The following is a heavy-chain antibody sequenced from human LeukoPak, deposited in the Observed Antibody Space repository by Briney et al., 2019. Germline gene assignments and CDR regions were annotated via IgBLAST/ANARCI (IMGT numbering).Heavy chain of an antibody. J-gene: IGHJ5*02. Sequence: GGSLRLSCAASGFTFSSYWMHWVRQAPEKGLVWVSRINSDGSSTSYADSVKGRFTISRDNAKNTLYLQMNSLRAEDTAVYYCARGGSWFGELYPLDPWGQGTLVTVSS. D-gene: IGHD3-10*01. V-gene: IGHV3-74*01. CDR2: INSDGSST. CDR1: GFTFSSYW. CDR3: ARGGSWFGELYPLDP.